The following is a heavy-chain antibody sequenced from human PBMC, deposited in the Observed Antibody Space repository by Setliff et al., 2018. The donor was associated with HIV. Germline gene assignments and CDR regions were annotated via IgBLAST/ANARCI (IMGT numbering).Heavy chain of an antibody. Sequence: ETLSLTCDVYGGSFRGYYWSWIRQSPGKGLEWVSSITASRLYMYYADSVKGRFTISRDNAKNSLYLQMNSLRAEDTAVYYCARDLYGVSATAFDVWGQGTMVTV. D-gene: IGHD6-13*01. CDR2: ITASRLYM. CDR3: ARDLYGVSATAFDV. J-gene: IGHJ3*01. CDR1: GGSFRGYY. V-gene: IGHV3-21*01.